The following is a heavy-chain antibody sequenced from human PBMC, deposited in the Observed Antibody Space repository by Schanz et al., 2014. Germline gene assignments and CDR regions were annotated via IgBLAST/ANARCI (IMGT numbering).Heavy chain of an antibody. Sequence: QVQLVQSGAEVKKPGASVKVSCKTSGYTFSDYGITWVRQAPGQGLEWVGWISPYTGNTHYFDKMEGRVTMTTDTSTSTAYMELRSLRSEDTAVYYCAREVGLYDRGWFDPWGQGTLVTVSS. V-gene: IGHV1-18*01. CDR3: AREVGLYDRGWFDP. J-gene: IGHJ5*02. CDR2: ISPYTGNT. CDR1: GYTFSDYG. D-gene: IGHD3-22*01.